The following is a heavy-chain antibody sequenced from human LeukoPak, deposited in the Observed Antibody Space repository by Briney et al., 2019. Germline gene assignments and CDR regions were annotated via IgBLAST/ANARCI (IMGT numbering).Heavy chain of an antibody. CDR1: GGSVSSYY. Sequence: SETLSLTCTVSGGSVSSYYWSWIRQPPGKGLEWIGYIYYSGSTNYNPSLKSRVTISVDTSKNQFSLKLSSVTAADTAVYYCARQLLWFGEFGDYWGQGTLDTVSS. CDR2: IYYSGST. V-gene: IGHV4-59*02. D-gene: IGHD3-10*01. J-gene: IGHJ4*02. CDR3: ARQLLWFGEFGDY.